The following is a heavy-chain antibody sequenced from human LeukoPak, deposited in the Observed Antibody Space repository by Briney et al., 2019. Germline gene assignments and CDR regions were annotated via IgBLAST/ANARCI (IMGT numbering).Heavy chain of an antibody. CDR3: ATRLRGYSGYDYYYYMDA. J-gene: IGHJ6*03. CDR1: GASISSSY. Sequence: SETLSLTCTVSGASISSSYWSWIRQPPGKGLEWNGYIYYSASTNYNPSLNTRVTISVDTSKTQFSPKPRSVTAGDTAVSYCATRLRGYSGYDYYYYMDASGKRTTVTLSS. V-gene: IGHV4-59*01. CDR2: IYYSAST. D-gene: IGHD5-12*01.